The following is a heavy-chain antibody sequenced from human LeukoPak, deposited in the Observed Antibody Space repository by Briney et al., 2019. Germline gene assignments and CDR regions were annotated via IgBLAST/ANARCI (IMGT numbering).Heavy chain of an antibody. J-gene: IGHJ6*02. CDR2: ISYDGSNK. Sequence: GGSLRLSCAASGFTFSSYGMHWVRQAPGKGLEWVAVISYDGSNKYYADSVKGRFTISRDNSKNTLYLQMNSLRAEDTAVYYCANREPDIVVVPAATDYYYYGMDVWGQGTTVTVSS. V-gene: IGHV3-30*18. D-gene: IGHD2-2*01. CDR1: GFTFSSYG. CDR3: ANREPDIVVVPAATDYYYYGMDV.